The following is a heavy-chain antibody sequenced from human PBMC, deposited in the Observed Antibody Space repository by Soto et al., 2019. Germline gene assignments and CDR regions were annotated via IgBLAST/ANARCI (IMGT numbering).Heavy chain of an antibody. Sequence: QVQLVQSGAEVKKPGASVKVSCKASGYTFTSYAMHWVRQAPGQRLEWMGWINAGNGNTKYSQKFQGRVTITRDTSASTADMELSSLRSEDTAVYYCARDGGSITMAGDWFDPWGQGTRVTVSS. CDR3: ARDGGSITMAGDWFDP. J-gene: IGHJ5*02. V-gene: IGHV1-3*01. CDR1: GYTFTSYA. CDR2: INAGNGNT. D-gene: IGHD3-10*01.